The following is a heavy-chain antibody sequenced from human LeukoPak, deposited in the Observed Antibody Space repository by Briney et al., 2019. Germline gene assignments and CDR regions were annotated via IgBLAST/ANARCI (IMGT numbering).Heavy chain of an antibody. CDR1: GFIFSSYT. CDR2: VTATSSTI. J-gene: IGHJ4*02. Sequence: GGSLRLSCAASGFIFSSYTLHWVRQAPGKGLEWVSYVTATSSTIYYADSVKGRFTISRDNAKKSLYLQMNSLRAEDTAVYYCARENWGSGDYWGQGTLVTVSS. V-gene: IGHV3-48*04. D-gene: IGHD7-27*01. CDR3: ARENWGSGDY.